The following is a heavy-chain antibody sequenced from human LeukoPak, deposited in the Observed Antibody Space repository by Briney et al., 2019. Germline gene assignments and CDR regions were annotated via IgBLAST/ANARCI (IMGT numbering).Heavy chain of an antibody. D-gene: IGHD4-11*01. CDR2: IYYSGST. Sequence: SETLSLTCTVSGGSISSYYWSWIRQPPGKGLEWIGYIYYSGSTNYDPSLKSRVTISVDTSKNQFSLKLSSVTAADTAVYYCARTPFNYSNYGATNYFDYWGQGTLVTVSS. CDR1: GGSISSYY. J-gene: IGHJ4*02. CDR3: ARTPFNYSNYGATNYFDY. V-gene: IGHV4-59*08.